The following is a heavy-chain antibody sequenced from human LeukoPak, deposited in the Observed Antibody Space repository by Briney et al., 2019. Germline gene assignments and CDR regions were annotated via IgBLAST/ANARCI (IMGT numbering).Heavy chain of an antibody. V-gene: IGHV4-38-2*01. D-gene: IGHD4-11*01. J-gene: IGHJ5*02. CDR3: ARFDYSNYVGWFDP. CDR2: IYHSGST. CDR1: GYSISSGYY. Sequence: SETLSLTCAVSGYSISSGYYWGWIRQPPGKGLEWIGSIYHSGSTYYNPSLKSRVTISVDTSKNQFSLKLSFVTAADTAVYYCARFDYSNYVGWFDPWGQGTLVTVSS.